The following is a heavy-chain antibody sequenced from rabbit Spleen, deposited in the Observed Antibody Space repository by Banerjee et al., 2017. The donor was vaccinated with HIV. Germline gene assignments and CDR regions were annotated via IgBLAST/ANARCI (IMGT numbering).Heavy chain of an antibody. V-gene: IGHV1S45*01. Sequence: QEQLEESGGGLVKPEGSLTLTCKASGFSFSDRDVMCWVRQAPGKGLEWIACINTATSKAVYATWAKGRFTISRTSSTTVTLQMTSLTAADTATYFWARDLTGVIGWNFGLWGPGTLVTV. CDR1: GFSFSDRDV. CDR2: INTATSKA. CDR3: ARDLTGVIGWNFGL. D-gene: IGHD1-1*01. J-gene: IGHJ4*01.